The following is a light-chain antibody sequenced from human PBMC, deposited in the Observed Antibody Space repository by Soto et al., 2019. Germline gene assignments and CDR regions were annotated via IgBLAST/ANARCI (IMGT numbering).Light chain of an antibody. CDR2: APS. V-gene: IGKV1-27*01. CDR1: QGISNY. CDR3: QKYTNVPA. Sequence: DIQMTQSPSSLSASVGDRVTITCRASQGISNYLAWYQQIPGKVPKLLISAPSTLQSGVPSRFSGSGSGTDFTLTTSSLQPEDVATYYCQKYTNVPAFGGGTKVEI. J-gene: IGKJ4*01.